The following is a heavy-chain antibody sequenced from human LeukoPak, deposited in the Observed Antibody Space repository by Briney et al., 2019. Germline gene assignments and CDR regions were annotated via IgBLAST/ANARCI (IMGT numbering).Heavy chain of an antibody. Sequence: SETLSLTCTVSGGSISSYYWSWIRQPPGKGLEWIGYIYYSGSTNYNPSLKSRVTISVDTSKNQFSLKLSSVTAADTAVYYCARLFAVVTRFFDYWGQGSLVSVSS. J-gene: IGHJ4*02. CDR1: GGSISSYY. D-gene: IGHD3-3*01. V-gene: IGHV4-59*12. CDR3: ARLFAVVTRFFDY. CDR2: IYYSGST.